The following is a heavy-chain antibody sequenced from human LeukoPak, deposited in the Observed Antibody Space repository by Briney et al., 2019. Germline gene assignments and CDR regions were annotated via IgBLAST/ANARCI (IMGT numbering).Heavy chain of an antibody. J-gene: IGHJ4*02. Sequence: GGSLTLSCAASGFTVSTNCMTWVRQAPGKGLEWVSTIYSGGTTYYADSVMGRFTISRHNSRNTLYLQMNSLRAEHTAVYYCARVDTVMAYYFDLWGQGTLVTVSS. CDR1: GFTVSTNC. V-gene: IGHV3-53*04. CDR2: IYSGGTT. D-gene: IGHD5-18*01. CDR3: ARVDTVMAYYFDL.